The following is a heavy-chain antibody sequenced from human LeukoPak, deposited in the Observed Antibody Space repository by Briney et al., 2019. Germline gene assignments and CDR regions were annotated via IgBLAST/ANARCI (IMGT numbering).Heavy chain of an antibody. Sequence: ASVKVSCRASGYTFTGYYLHWVRQAPGQRLQWMGWINPNSGGTNYAQNFQGRVTMTRDTSISTAYIELSRLRSDDTAVYYCARTIGVHYYDSSGYVDCWGQGTLVTVSS. CDR2: INPNSGGT. D-gene: IGHD3-22*01. CDR3: ARTIGVHYYDSSGYVDC. J-gene: IGHJ4*02. CDR1: GYTFTGYY. V-gene: IGHV1-2*02.